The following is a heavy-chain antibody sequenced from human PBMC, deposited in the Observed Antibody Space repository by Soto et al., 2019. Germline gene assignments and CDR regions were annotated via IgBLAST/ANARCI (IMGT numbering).Heavy chain of an antibody. CDR2: ISSSSSYT. V-gene: IGHV3-11*05. D-gene: IGHD3-10*01. CDR3: AREMYYGSGSYSAY. J-gene: IGHJ4*02. CDR1: GFTFSDYY. Sequence: QVQLVESGGGLVKPGGSLRLSCAASGFTFSDYYMSWIRQAPGKGLEWVSYISSSSSYTNYADSVKGRFTISRDNAKNSLYLQMNSLRAEDTAVYYCAREMYYGSGSYSAYWGQGTLVTVSS.